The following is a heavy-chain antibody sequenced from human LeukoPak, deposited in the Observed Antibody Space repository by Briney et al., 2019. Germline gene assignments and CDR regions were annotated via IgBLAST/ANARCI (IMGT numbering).Heavy chain of an antibody. CDR1: GFTFSDHY. D-gene: IGHD3-3*01. Sequence: GGALRLSCGASGFTFSDHYMDWVRQAPGKGLEWVGHIRNKANSYTTDYAASVKARFTISRDDSENSVNLQMNSLKTEDTAVYYCTSPARSGYAFDIWGQGTMVTVSS. V-gene: IGHV3-72*01. CDR3: TSPARSGYAFDI. J-gene: IGHJ3*02. CDR2: IRNKANSYTT.